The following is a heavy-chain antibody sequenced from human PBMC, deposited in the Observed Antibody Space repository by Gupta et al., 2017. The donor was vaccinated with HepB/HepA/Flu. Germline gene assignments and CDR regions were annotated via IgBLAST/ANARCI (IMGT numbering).Heavy chain of an antibody. CDR3: AKDGHLGATNSFGAFDI. Sequence: EVQLLESGGGLVQPGGSLRLSCAASGFTFSSYAMSWVRQAPGKGLEWVSAISGSGGSTYYADSVKGRFTISRDNSKNTLYLQMNSLRAEDTAVYYCAKDGHLGATNSFGAFDIWGQGTMVTVSS. D-gene: IGHD1-26*01. V-gene: IGHV3-23*01. CDR1: GFTFSSYA. CDR2: ISGSGGST. J-gene: IGHJ3*02.